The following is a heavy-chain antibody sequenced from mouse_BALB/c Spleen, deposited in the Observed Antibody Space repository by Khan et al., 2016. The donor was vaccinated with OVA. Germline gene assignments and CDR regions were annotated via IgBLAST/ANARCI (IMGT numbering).Heavy chain of an antibody. CDR3: ARGYFGNYEFVY. CDR2: IFPGTGTT. D-gene: IGHD2-1*01. V-gene: IGHV1S132*01. CDR1: GYTFPSYW. Sequence: QVQLQQSGAELVKPGTSVKLSCKTSGYTFPSYWIQWVKQRPGQGLGWIGQIFPGTGTTYYNENFKDKVTLTVDTSSNYAYMQLTSMTSADSAIFFCARGYFGNYEFVYWGQGTLVTVS. J-gene: IGHJ3*01.